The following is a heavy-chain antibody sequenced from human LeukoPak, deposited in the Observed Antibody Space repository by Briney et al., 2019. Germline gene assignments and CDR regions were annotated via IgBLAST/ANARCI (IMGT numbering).Heavy chain of an antibody. D-gene: IGHD5-24*01. CDR1: GGSISSYY. Sequence: PSETLSLTCTVSGGSISSYYWSWIRQPPGKGLEWIGYIYYSGSTNYNPSLKSRVTISVDTSKNQFSLKLSSVTAADTAVYYCARGDGYNPATFGYWGQGTLVTVSS. J-gene: IGHJ4*02. V-gene: IGHV4-59*01. CDR3: ARGDGYNPATFGY. CDR2: IYYSGST.